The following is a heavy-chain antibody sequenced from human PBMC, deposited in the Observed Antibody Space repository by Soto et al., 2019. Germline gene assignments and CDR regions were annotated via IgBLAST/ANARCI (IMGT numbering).Heavy chain of an antibody. J-gene: IGHJ6*02. CDR2: IYYSGST. Sequence: PSETLSLTCTVSGGSISSSSYYWGWIRQPPGKGLEWIGSIYYSGSTYYNPSLKSRVTISVDTSKNQFSLKLSSVTAADTAVYYCARRKAARLFHYYYGMDVWGQGTTVTVSS. V-gene: IGHV4-39*01. D-gene: IGHD6-6*01. CDR3: ARRKAARLFHYYYGMDV. CDR1: GGSISSSSYY.